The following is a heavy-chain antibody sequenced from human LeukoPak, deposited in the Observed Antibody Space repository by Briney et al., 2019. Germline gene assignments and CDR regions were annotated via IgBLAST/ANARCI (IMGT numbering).Heavy chain of an antibody. D-gene: IGHD3-10*01. V-gene: IGHV3-53*05. CDR2: IYSGGST. CDR3: ARERGTTYYYGSGSPQPLSYYYGMDV. Sequence: PGGSLRLSCAASGFTVSSNYMSWVRQAPGKGLEWVSVIYSGGSTYYADSVKGRFTISRDNSKNTLYLQMNSLRAEDTAVYYCARERGTTYYYGSGSPQPLSYYYGMDVWGQGTTVTVSS. J-gene: IGHJ6*02. CDR1: GFTVSSNY.